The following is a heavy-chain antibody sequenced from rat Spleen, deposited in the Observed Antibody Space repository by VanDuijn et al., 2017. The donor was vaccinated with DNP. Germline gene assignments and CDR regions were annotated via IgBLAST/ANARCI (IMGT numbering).Heavy chain of an antibody. CDR2: ISTSGGST. J-gene: IGHJ2*01. Sequence: EVQLVESGGGLVQPGRSMKLSCAASGFTFSSFPMAWVRQAPTKGLEWVATISTSGGSTYYRDSVKGRFTISRDNAKSTLYLQMNSLRSEDTATYYCTRDRGYTTDYYFDYWGQGVMVTVSS. V-gene: IGHV5-46*01. CDR1: GFTFSSFP. CDR3: TRDRGYTTDYYFDY. D-gene: IGHD1-6*01.